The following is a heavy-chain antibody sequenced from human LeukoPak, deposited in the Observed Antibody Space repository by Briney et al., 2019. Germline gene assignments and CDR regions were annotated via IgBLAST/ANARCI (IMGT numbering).Heavy chain of an antibody. J-gene: IGHJ5*02. CDR3: ARAYSSSSVWFDP. Sequence: GESLKISCKGSGYSFTSYWIGWVRQMPGKGLEWMGIIYPGDSDTRYSPSSQGQVTISADKSISTAYLQWSSLKASDTAMYYCARAYSSSSVWFDPWGQGTLVTVSS. CDR2: IYPGDSDT. V-gene: IGHV5-51*01. D-gene: IGHD6-6*01. CDR1: GYSFTSYW.